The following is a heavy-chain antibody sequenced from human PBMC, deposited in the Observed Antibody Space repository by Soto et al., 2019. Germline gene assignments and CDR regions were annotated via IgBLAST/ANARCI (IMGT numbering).Heavy chain of an antibody. CDR1: GDSISTVNYC. CDR2: IYDGGST. Sequence: QVQLQESGPGLVKPSQTLSLTCTVSGDSISTVNYCWRWIRQPPDKGLEWIGHIYDGGSTYNHPSLTGRVSPAVDTSKNQFSPQLRSVSAADTAVYYCARGPSGDKVDSWRQGSLVTVSS. J-gene: IGHJ4*02. V-gene: IGHV4-30-4*01. CDR3: ARGPSGDKVDS. D-gene: IGHD7-27*01.